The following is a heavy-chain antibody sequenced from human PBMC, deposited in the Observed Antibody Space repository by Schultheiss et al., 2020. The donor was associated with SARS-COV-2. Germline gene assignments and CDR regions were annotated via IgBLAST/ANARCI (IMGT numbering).Heavy chain of an antibody. Sequence: GGSLRLSCSASGFTFSSYAMYWVRQAPGKGLEYVSAISNNGGSTYYADSVKGRFTISRDNSKNTLYLQMSSLRAEDTAVYYCVKESPYSNFEPGFSDYWGQGTLVTVSS. J-gene: IGHJ4*02. D-gene: IGHD4-11*01. V-gene: IGHV3-64D*09. CDR1: GFTFSSYA. CDR2: ISNNGGST. CDR3: VKESPYSNFEPGFSDY.